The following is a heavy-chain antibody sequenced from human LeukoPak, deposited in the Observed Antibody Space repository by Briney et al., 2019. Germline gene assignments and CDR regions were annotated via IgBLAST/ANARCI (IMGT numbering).Heavy chain of an antibody. V-gene: IGHV1-69*13. J-gene: IGHJ4*02. CDR2: IIPIFGTA. CDR3: ARVSDYGDYLGSY. CDR1: GGTFSSYA. Sequence: SVKVSCKASGGTFSSYAISWVRQAPGQGLEWMGGIIPIFGTANYAQKFQGRVTITADESTCTAYMELSSLRSEDTAVYYCARVSDYGDYLGSYWGQGTLVTVSS. D-gene: IGHD4-17*01.